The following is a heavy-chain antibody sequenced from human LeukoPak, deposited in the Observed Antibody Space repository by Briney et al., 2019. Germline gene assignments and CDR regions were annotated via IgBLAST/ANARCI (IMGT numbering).Heavy chain of an antibody. V-gene: IGHV4-34*01. Sequence: SETLSLTCAVYGGSFSGYYWSWIRQPPGKGLEWIGEINHSGSTNYNPSLKSRVTLSVDTSKNQFSLRLSSVAAADTAVYYCARLQYCSGTSCYWFDPWGQGTLVTVSS. CDR2: INHSGST. D-gene: IGHD2-2*01. CDR3: ARLQYCSGTSCYWFDP. CDR1: GGSFSGYY. J-gene: IGHJ5*02.